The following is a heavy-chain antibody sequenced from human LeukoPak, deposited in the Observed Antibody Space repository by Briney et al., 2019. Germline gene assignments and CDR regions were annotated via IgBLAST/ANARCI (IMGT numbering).Heavy chain of an antibody. D-gene: IGHD2-21*02. CDR3: ARGSAVGVTAPKY. V-gene: IGHV3-53*01. J-gene: IGHJ4*02. CDR2: ICGGGAT. Sequence: GGSLRLSCGASGFTVSSTSMSWVRQAPGKGLEWISVICGGGATYYADSVKGRFTVSRDNSKNTLFLQMSSLRAEDTAVYYCARGSAVGVTAPKYWGQGTLVTVSS. CDR1: GFTVSSTS.